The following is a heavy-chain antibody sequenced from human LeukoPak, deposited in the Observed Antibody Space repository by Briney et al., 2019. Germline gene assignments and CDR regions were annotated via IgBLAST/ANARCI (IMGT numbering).Heavy chain of an antibody. CDR1: GGSVSSGSYY. CDR2: IYYSGST. CDR3: ARAIPSSSWYFSRVGY. J-gene: IGHJ4*02. V-gene: IGHV4-61*01. D-gene: IGHD6-13*01. Sequence: SETLSLTCTVSGGSVSSGSYYWSWIRQPPGKGLEWIGYIYYSGSTNYNPSLKSRVTISVDTSKNQFSLKLSSVTAADTAVYYCARAIPSSSWYFSRVGYWGQGTLVTVSS.